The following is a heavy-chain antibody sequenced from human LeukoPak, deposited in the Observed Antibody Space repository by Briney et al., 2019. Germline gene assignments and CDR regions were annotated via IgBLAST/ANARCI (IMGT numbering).Heavy chain of an antibody. CDR3: ARLGPSYCSSTSCHVHHFDY. D-gene: IGHD2-2*01. CDR1: GYSFTSYW. V-gene: IGHV5-51*01. CDR2: IYPGDSDT. Sequence: GESLKISCKGSGYSFTSYWIGWVRQMPGKGLEWMGIIYPGDSDTRYSPSFQGQVTISADKSISTAYLQWSSLKASDTAMYYCARLGPSYCSSTSCHVHHFDYWGQGTLVTVSS. J-gene: IGHJ4*02.